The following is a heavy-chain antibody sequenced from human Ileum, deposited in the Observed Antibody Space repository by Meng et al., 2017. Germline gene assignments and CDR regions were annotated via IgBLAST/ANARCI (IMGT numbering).Heavy chain of an antibody. CDR2: INTNTQEP. J-gene: IGHJ4*02. CDR1: GYSFTTFG. V-gene: IGHV7-4-1*02. CDR3: ARKASGYSYSTN. Sequence: QVELVRSGSELRKPGASVKFSFKASGYSFTTFGINWGRQAPGQGLEWLGWINTNTQEPTYAQGFTGRYAFSLDTSVSTAYLQISSLESEDTAVYYCARKASGYSYSTNWGQGTLVTVSS. D-gene: IGHD3-22*01.